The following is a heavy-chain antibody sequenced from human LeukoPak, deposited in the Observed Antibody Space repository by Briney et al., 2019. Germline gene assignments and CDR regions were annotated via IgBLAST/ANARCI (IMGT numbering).Heavy chain of an antibody. V-gene: IGHV1-2*02. D-gene: IGHD6-19*01. Sequence: ASAKVSCKASGYTFTGYYMHWVRQAPGQGLEWMGWINPNSGGTNYAQKFQGRVTMTRDTSISTAYMELSRLRSDDTAVYYCARDYYPSGWYGYWGQGTLVTVSS. CDR1: GYTFTGYY. CDR3: ARDYYPSGWYGY. CDR2: INPNSGGT. J-gene: IGHJ4*02.